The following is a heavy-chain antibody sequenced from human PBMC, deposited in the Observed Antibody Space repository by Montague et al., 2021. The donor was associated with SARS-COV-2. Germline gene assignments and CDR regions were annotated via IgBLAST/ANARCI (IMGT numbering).Heavy chain of an antibody. J-gene: IGHJ6*03. V-gene: IGHV3-7*01. Sequence: SCYWSWIRQPPGKGLEWVANIKLDGSEEYSVDSVKGRFTVSRDNAKNSLYLRMNSLRAEDTAVYYCARATLYMDVWGKGTTVTVAS. CDR1: SCYW. CDR3: ARATLYMDV. CDR2: IKLDGSEE.